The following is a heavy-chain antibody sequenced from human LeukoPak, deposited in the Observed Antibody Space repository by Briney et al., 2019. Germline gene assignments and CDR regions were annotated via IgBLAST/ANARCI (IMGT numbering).Heavy chain of an antibody. Sequence: SETLSLTCTVSGGSISSYYWSWIRQPAGKGLEWIGRIYTSGSTNYNPSLKSRVTMSVDTSKNQFSLKLSSVTAADTAVYYCARERGIAAAGLIPDYWGQGTLVTVSS. J-gene: IGHJ4*02. CDR1: GGSISSYY. CDR3: ARERGIAAAGLIPDY. V-gene: IGHV4-4*07. D-gene: IGHD6-13*01. CDR2: IYTSGST.